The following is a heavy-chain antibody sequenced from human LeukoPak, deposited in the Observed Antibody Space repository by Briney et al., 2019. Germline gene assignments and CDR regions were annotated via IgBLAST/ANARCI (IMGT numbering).Heavy chain of an antibody. D-gene: IGHD5-12*01. CDR1: GGSISTYS. CDR3: ARQDSGYATGYSGYYFDY. V-gene: IGHV4-4*07. J-gene: IGHJ4*02. Sequence: SETLSLTCTVSGGSISTYSWNWIRQPAGKGLEWIGRIFPSGSTKYHSSLKSRVTMSVDTSKNHFSLKLSSVTAADTAVYYCARQDSGYATGYSGYYFDYWGQGTLVTVSS. CDR2: IFPSGST.